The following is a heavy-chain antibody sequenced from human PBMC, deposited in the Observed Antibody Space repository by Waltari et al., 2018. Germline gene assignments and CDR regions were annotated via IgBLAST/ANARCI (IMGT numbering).Heavy chain of an antibody. CDR1: GFTVGGNY. CDR2: LSGGGTT. Sequence: EAHLVESGGGLVQPGGSLRLSCAASGFTVGGNYLSWVRPAPGKGLEWVSILSGGGTTYYADSVKGRFTISRHSSNNTLYLQMNNLRTEDTAVYYCARDFVTTTAMDVWGQGTTVTVSS. CDR3: ARDFVTTTAMDV. D-gene: IGHD4-17*01. V-gene: IGHV3-53*04. J-gene: IGHJ6*02.